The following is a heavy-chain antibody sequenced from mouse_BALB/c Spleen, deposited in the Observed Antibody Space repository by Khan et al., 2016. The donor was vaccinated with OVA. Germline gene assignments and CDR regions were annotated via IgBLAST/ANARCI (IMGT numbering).Heavy chain of an antibody. CDR1: GHTFTKYG. CDR2: INTYTGEP. J-gene: IGHJ4*01. D-gene: IGHD2-10*01. Sequence: QIQLVQSGPELKKPGETVKISCKASGHTFTKYGMNWVKQAPGKGLKWMGWINTYTGEPTYADDFNGRFAFSLETSDSTAYLQINNLKNEDTATYFCAKPPYCTYVMENWGQGTSVTVSS. CDR3: AKPPYCTYVMEN. V-gene: IGHV9-3-1*01.